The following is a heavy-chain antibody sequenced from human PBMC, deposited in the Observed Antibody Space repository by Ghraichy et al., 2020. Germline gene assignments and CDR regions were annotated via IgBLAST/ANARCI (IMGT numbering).Heavy chain of an antibody. CDR3: ARDLVLMVYAIVTSFDY. J-gene: IGHJ4*02. Sequence: GGSLRLSCAASGFTFSSYAMSWVRQAPGKGLEWVSAISGSGGSTYYADSVKGRFTISRDNSKNTLYLQMNSLRAEDTAVYYCARDLVLMVYAIVTSFDYWGQGTLVTVSS. CDR1: GFTFSSYA. V-gene: IGHV3-23*01. D-gene: IGHD2-8*01. CDR2: ISGSGGST.